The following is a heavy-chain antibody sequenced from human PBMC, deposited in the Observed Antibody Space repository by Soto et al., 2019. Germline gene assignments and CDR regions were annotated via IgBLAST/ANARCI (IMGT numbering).Heavy chain of an antibody. CDR3: ARDRGQFPVSLGY. Sequence: SLRLSCATSGFTFSSYSMNWVRQAPGKGLEWVSSISSSSSYIYYADSVKGRFTISRDNAKNSLYLQMNSLRAEDTAVYYCARDRGQFPVSLGYWGQGTLVTVSS. J-gene: IGHJ4*02. CDR2: ISSSSSYI. D-gene: IGHD3-10*01. CDR1: GFTFSSYS. V-gene: IGHV3-21*01.